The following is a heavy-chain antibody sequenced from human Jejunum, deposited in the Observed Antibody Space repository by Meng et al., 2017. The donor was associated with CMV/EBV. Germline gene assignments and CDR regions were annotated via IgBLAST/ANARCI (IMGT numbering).Heavy chain of an antibody. V-gene: IGHV3-48*04. CDR3: ARGKDWTYFDY. CDR1: GFTFSSYS. J-gene: IGHJ4*02. Sequence: AASGFTFSSYSMNWVRQAPGEGLEWVSYISGDSGTIYYADSVKGRFTISRDNAKSSLYLQMNTLRAEDAAVYYCARGKDWTYFDYWGQGTLVTVSS. CDR2: ISGDSGTI. D-gene: IGHD3/OR15-3a*01.